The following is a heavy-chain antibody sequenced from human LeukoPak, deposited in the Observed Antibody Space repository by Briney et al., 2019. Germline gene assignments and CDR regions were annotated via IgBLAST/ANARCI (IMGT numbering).Heavy chain of an antibody. V-gene: IGHV3-43*02. J-gene: IGHJ4*02. CDR1: GFTFVDYP. CDR2: ISADGATT. CDR3: AKDYY. Sequence: GSLRLSCAASGFTFVDYPMHWVRQVPGKGLEWVSLISADGATTYYADSVKGRFTISRDNSKTPLYLQMNSLRPEDTALYYCAKDYYWGQGTLVTVSS.